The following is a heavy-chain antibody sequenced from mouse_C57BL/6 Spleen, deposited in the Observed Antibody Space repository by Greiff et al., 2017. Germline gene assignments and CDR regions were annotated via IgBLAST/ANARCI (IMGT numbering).Heavy chain of an antibody. D-gene: IGHD2-1*01. CDR2: IYPRSGNT. V-gene: IGHV1-81*01. J-gene: IGHJ1*03. CDR1: GYTFTSYG. CDR3: ARRDGNYLGYFDV. Sequence: VQLQQSGAELARPGASVKLSCKASGYTFTSYGLSWVKQRTGQGLEWIGEIYPRSGNTYYNEKFKGKATLTADKSSSKAYMELRSLTSEDSAVYFWARRDGNYLGYFDVWGTGTTVTGAS.